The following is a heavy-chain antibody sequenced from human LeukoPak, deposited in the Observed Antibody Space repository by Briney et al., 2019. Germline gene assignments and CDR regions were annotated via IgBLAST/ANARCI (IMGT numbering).Heavy chain of an antibody. CDR1: GYIFTSYW. J-gene: IGHJ4*02. V-gene: IGHV5-51*01. CDR2: IYPGDSDT. CDR3: ARYTGHYYFDY. Sequence: GESLKISCKGSGYIFTSYWIGWVRQMPGKGLEWMGIIYPGDSDTRYSPSFQGQVTISADKSISTAYLQWSSLNTADTAIYYCARYTGHYYFDYWGQGTLVTVSS. D-gene: IGHD1-1*01.